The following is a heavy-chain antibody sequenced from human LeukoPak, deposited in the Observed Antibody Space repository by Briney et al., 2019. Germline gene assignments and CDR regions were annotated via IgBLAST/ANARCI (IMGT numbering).Heavy chain of an antibody. D-gene: IGHD3-16*02. Sequence: GGSLRLSCAASGFTFSSYWMSWVRQAPGKGLEWVSVIYSGGSTYYADSVKGRFTISRDNSKNTLYLQMNSLRAEDTAVYYCARVIDSYYFDYWGQGTLVTVSS. CDR1: GFTFSSYW. V-gene: IGHV3-53*01. CDR3: ARVIDSYYFDY. CDR2: IYSGGST. J-gene: IGHJ4*02.